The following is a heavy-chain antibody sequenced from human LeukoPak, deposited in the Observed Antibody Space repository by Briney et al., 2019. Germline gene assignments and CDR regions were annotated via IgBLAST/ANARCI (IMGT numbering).Heavy chain of an antibody. V-gene: IGHV1-8*03. Sequence: ASVKVSCKTSGYRFITFGINWVRQATGQGLEWMGWMNPNSGNTGYAQKFQGRVTITRNTSISTAYMELSSLRSEDTAVYCCAILVGGYFPYYFDYWGQGTLVTVSS. D-gene: IGHD3-22*01. CDR3: AILVGGYFPYYFDY. CDR1: GYRFITFG. J-gene: IGHJ4*02. CDR2: MNPNSGNT.